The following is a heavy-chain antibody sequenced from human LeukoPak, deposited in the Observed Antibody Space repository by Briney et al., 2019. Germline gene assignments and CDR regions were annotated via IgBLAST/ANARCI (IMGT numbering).Heavy chain of an antibody. CDR3: AREKLSSSLIDY. CDR2: INPNSGGT. V-gene: IGHV1-2*02. D-gene: IGHD6-6*01. J-gene: IGHJ4*02. CDR1: GYTFTSYA. Sequence: ASVKVSCKASGYTFTSYAMNWVRQAPGQGLEWMGWINPNSGGTNYAQKFQGRVTMTRDTSISTAYMELSRLRSDDTAVYYCAREKLSSSLIDYWGQGTLVTVSS.